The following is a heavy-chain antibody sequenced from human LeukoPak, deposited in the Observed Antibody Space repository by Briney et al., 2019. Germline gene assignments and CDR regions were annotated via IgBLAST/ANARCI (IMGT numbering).Heavy chain of an antibody. CDR3: ARASKLDYAYSSGWGYYYYYGIDV. J-gene: IGHJ6*02. V-gene: IGHV4-34*01. Sequence: PSETLSLTCAVYGGSFSGYYWSWIRQPPGKGLEWIGEINHRGSTNFNPSLKSRVTISVDTSKNQFSLKLSSVTAADTAVYYCARASKLDYAYSSGWGYYYYYGIDVWGQGTTVTVSS. CDR1: GGSFSGYY. D-gene: IGHD6-19*01. CDR2: INHRGST.